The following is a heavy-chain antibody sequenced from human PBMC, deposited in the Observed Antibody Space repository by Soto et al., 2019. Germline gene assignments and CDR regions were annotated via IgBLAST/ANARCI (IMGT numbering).Heavy chain of an antibody. D-gene: IGHD6-13*01. CDR3: ARRDHGIAAGNGVGDRFVYYYMDV. V-gene: IGHV4-34*01. Sequence: QVQLQQWGAGLLKPSETLSLTCAVYGGSFSGYYWSWIRQPPGKGLEWFGEINHSGSTNYNPSLKQRVTISVDTSKNQFSLKLSSVTAADTAVYYCARRDHGIAAGNGVGDRFVYYYMDVWGKGTTVTVSS. J-gene: IGHJ6*03. CDR1: GGSFSGYY. CDR2: INHSGST.